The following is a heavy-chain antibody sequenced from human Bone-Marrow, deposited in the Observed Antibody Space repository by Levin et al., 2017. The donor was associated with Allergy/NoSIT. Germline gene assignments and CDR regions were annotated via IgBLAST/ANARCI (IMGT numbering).Heavy chain of an antibody. D-gene: IGHD6-19*01. V-gene: IGHV3-53*01. CDR1: GFTVSSNY. J-gene: IGHJ4*02. CDR2: IYSGGST. Sequence: GGSLRLSCAASGFTVSSNYMSWVRQAPGKGREWVSVIYSGGSTYYADSVKGRFTISRDNSKNTLYLQMNSLRAEDTAVYYCATQMNPRALAVAGSTRDYWGQGTLVTVSS. CDR3: ATQMNPRALAVAGSTRDY.